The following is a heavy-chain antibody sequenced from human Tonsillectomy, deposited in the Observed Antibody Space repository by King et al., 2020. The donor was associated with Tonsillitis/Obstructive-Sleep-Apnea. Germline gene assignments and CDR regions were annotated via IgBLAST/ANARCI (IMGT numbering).Heavy chain of an antibody. D-gene: IGHD3-3*01. Sequence: VQLQQWGAGLLKPSETLSLPCAVYGVSFSGYYWSWLRQPPGKGLEWIGEINHSGSTNYNPSLKSRVTISVDTSKNQFSLKLSSVTAADTAVYYCARGTIFGTRGYYYYMDVWGKGTTVTVSS. V-gene: IGHV4-34*01. CDR3: ARGTIFGTRGYYYYMDV. CDR1: GVSFSGYY. J-gene: IGHJ6*03. CDR2: INHSGST.